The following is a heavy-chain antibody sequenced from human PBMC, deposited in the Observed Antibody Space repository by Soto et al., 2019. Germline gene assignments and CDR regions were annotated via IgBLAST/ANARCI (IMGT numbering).Heavy chain of an antibody. CDR2: IFHSGSS. J-gene: IGHJ4*02. D-gene: IGHD3-10*02. CDR3: VRRLFVRGTLGYYDY. Sequence: QVHLQESGPGLVKPSETLSLTCSVSNDSIRSDNWWSWVRKPPGKGLEWIGEIFHSGSSNNNPSLRSRVILSVAKTKNAFTLKLSSVTAADTAVYYCVRRLFVRGTLGYYDYWGQGTLVTVSS. CDR1: NDSIRSDNW. V-gene: IGHV4-4*02.